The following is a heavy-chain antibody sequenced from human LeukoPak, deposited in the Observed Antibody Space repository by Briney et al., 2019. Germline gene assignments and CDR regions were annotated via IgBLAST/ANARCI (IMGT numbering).Heavy chain of an antibody. J-gene: IGHJ4*02. CDR2: IYYTGT. CDR3: ARGGSYYDSSGYYTKSNYYFDY. Sequence: SETLSLTCSVSGGSISSYYWSWIRQSPGKGLEWIGYIYYTGTSYNPSLKSRVTISADTSKNQFSLNLSSVTAADTAVYYCARGGSYYDSSGYYTKSNYYFDYWGQGTLVTVSS. V-gene: IGHV4-59*01. D-gene: IGHD3-22*01. CDR1: GGSISSYY.